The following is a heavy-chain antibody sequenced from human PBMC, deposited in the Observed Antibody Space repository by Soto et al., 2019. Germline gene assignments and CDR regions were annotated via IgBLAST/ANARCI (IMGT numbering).Heavy chain of an antibody. V-gene: IGHV3-23*01. CDR3: AKERAYSSSPFDY. Sequence: LRLSCAASGFTFSSYAMSWVRQAPGKGLEWVSAISGSGGSTYYADSVKGRFNISRDNSKNTLYLQMNSLRAEDTAVYYCAKERAYSSSPFDYWGQGTLVTVSS. D-gene: IGHD6-6*01. J-gene: IGHJ4*02. CDR1: GFTFSSYA. CDR2: ISGSGGST.